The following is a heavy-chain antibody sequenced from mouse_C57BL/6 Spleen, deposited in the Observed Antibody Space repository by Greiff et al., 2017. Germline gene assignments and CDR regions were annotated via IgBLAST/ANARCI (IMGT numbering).Heavy chain of an antibody. J-gene: IGHJ2*01. CDR3: ARKGFVGAFDY. Sequence: QVQLQQSGAELARPGASVTLSCKASGYTFTSYGISWVKQRTGQGLEWIGEIYPKSGNTYYNEKFKGKAILTADKSSSTAYMELRSLTSEDSAVYFCARKGFVGAFDYWGQGTTLTVSS. CDR2: IYPKSGNT. V-gene: IGHV1-81*01. CDR1: GYTFTSYG.